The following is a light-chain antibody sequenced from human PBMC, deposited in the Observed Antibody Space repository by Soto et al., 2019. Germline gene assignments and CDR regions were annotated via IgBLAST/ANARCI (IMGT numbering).Light chain of an antibody. CDR1: QSVSNSY. Sequence: EIVLTQSPGTLSLSPGERATLSCRASQSVSNSYLAWYQHKPGQAPRLLIYGASNRATDIPDKFSGSGSGTDFTLTISRLEPEDFAVYYCQQYASAPRTFVQGTKVELK. V-gene: IGKV3-20*01. CDR2: GAS. CDR3: QQYASAPRT. J-gene: IGKJ1*01.